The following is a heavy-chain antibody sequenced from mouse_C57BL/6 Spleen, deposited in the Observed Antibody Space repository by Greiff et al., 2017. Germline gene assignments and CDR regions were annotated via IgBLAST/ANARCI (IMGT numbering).Heavy chain of an antibody. CDR1: GYSFTGYY. D-gene: IGHD1-2*01. Sequence: VQLQQSGPELVKPGASVKISCKASGYSFTGYYMNWVKQSPEKSLEWIGEINPSTGGTTYNQKFKAKATLTVDKSSSTAYMQLKSLTSEDSAVYYCARRTSDDGPFAYWGQGTLVTVSA. J-gene: IGHJ3*01. CDR3: ARRTSDDGPFAY. V-gene: IGHV1-42*01. CDR2: INPSTGGT.